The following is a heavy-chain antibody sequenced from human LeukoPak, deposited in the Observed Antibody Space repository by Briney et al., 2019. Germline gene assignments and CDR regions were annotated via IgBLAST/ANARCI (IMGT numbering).Heavy chain of an antibody. V-gene: IGHV4-59*01. Sequence: SETLSLTCSVSGTSTNSYYWSWIRLPPGQGLEWIGCVYTSGGTTYDPSLKSRVTISVDTSRSQVSLKLSSVTAADTAVYYCARGRRPHYFDYWGQGTLVTVSS. CDR2: VYTSGGT. CDR1: GTSTNSYY. CDR3: ARGRRPHYFDY. J-gene: IGHJ4*02.